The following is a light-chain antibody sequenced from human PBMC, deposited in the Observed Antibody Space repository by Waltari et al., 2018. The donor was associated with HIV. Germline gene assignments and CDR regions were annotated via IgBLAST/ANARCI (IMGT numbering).Light chain of an antibody. CDR3: QQFKSYPHT. CDR1: QGISSA. J-gene: IGKJ4*01. V-gene: IGKV1-13*02. CDR2: DGS. Sequence: AIQLTQSPSSLSASVGDRVTITGRASQGISSALAWYQQKAGKAPKLLIYDGSSLESGVPSRFSGTGSGTDFTLIISSLQPEDFATYYCQQFKSYPHTFGGGTKVEIK.